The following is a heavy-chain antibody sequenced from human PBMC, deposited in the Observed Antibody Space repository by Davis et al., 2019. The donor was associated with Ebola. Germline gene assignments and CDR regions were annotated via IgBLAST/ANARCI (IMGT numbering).Heavy chain of an antibody. Sequence: GGSLRLSCAASGFTFSSYAMHWVRQAPGKGLEYVSAISSNGGSTYYANSVKGRFTISRDNAKNTLYLQKNSLRVENTAVYYCAREMATTNDAFDIWGQGTMVSVSS. V-gene: IGHV3-64*01. J-gene: IGHJ3*02. D-gene: IGHD5-24*01. CDR2: ISSNGGST. CDR1: GFTFSSYA. CDR3: AREMATTNDAFDI.